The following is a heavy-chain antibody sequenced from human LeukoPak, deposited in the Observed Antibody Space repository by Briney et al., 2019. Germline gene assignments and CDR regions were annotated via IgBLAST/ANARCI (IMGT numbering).Heavy chain of an antibody. V-gene: IGHV4-59*01. Sequence: SETLSLTCTVSGGSISSYYWSWIRQPPGKGLEWIGYIYYSGSTNYNPSLKSRVTISVDTSKNQFSLKLSSVTAADTAVYYCARAWVFGVVIPFFDYWGQGTLVTVSS. CDR2: IYYSGST. J-gene: IGHJ4*02. CDR3: ARAWVFGVVIPFFDY. D-gene: IGHD3-3*01. CDR1: GGSISSYY.